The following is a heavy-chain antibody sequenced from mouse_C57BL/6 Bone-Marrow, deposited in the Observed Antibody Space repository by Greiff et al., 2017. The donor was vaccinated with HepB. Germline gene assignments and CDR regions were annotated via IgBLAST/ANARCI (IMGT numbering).Heavy chain of an antibody. CDR3: ARRGDLTGYFDY. J-gene: IGHJ2*01. V-gene: IGHV1-81*01. CDR1: GYTFTSYG. Sequence: QVQLQQSGAELARPGASVKLSCKASGYTFTSYGISWVKQRTGQGLEWIGEIYPRSGNTYYNEKFKGKATLTADKSSSTAYMELRSLTSEDSAVYYCARRGDLTGYFDYWGQGTTLTVSS. CDR2: IYPRSGNT. D-gene: IGHD4-1*01.